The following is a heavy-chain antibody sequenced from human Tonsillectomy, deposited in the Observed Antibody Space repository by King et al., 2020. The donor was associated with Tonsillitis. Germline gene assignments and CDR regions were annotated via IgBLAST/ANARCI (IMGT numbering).Heavy chain of an antibody. V-gene: IGHV3-30-3*01. CDR2: ISDDGSNK. CDR1: GFTFSSYA. CDR3: ARDSFDDFWSGYMTP. D-gene: IGHD3-3*01. J-gene: IGHJ5*02. Sequence: VQLVESGGGVVQPGRSLRLSCAASGFTFSSYAMHWGRQAPGKGLEWVAVISDDGSNKYYADSVKGRFTISRDNSKNTLYLQMNSLRAEDTAVYYCARDSFDDFWSGYMTPWGQGTLVTVSS.